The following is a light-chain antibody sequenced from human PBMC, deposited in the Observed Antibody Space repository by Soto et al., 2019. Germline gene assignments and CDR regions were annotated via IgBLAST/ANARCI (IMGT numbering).Light chain of an antibody. Sequence: QSLLTQPRSVSGSPGQSVTISCTGTSSDVGGYDYVSWYQQHPGKAPKLMIYGVTKRPSGVPDRFSGSKSGNTASLTISGLQAEDESDYYCCSHGGRHSYVFGTGTKVTVL. J-gene: IGLJ1*01. CDR3: CSHGGRHSYV. CDR1: SSDVGGYDY. V-gene: IGLV2-11*01. CDR2: GVT.